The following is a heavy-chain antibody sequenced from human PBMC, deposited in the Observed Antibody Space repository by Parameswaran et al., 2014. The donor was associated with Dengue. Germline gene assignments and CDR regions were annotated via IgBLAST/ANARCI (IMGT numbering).Heavy chain of an antibody. CDR2: VNGGGEYK. J-gene: IGHJ4*02. CDR3: TKEGDQVWVTPYYFDF. Sequence: WIRQPPGKGLEWVASVNGGGEYKYYAESVKGRFSISRDNSKNTLYLQMNSLRAEDTAIYYCTKEGDQVWVTPYYFDFWGQGTPVTVSS. D-gene: IGHD4-23*01. V-gene: IGHV3-23*01.